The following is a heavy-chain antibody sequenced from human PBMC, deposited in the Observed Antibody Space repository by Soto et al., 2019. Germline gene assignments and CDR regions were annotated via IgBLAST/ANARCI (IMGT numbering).Heavy chain of an antibody. Sequence: GGSLRLSCAASGFTFSTYAMTWVRQAPGKGLEWVSFISGNGGPTYYADSVKGRFTISRDNSRNTLYLQMNILSAEDTALYYCAKNRQVGATTVDFDYWGQGTLVTVSS. J-gene: IGHJ4*02. D-gene: IGHD1-26*01. CDR3: AKNRQVGATTVDFDY. CDR1: GFTFSTYA. V-gene: IGHV3-23*01. CDR2: ISGNGGPT.